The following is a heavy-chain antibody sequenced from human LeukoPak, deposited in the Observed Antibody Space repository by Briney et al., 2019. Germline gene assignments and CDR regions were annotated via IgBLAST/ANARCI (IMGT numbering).Heavy chain of an antibody. CDR2: ISWNSGSI. Sequence: GGSLRLSCAASGFTFDDYAMHWVRQAPGKGLEWVSGISWNSGSIGYADSVKGRFTISRDNAKNSLYLQMNSLRAEDTALYYCAKDAVLRVRGVINSPFDYWGQGTLVTVSS. CDR3: AKDAVLRVRGVINSPFDY. V-gene: IGHV3-9*01. CDR1: GFTFDDYA. J-gene: IGHJ4*02. D-gene: IGHD3-10*01.